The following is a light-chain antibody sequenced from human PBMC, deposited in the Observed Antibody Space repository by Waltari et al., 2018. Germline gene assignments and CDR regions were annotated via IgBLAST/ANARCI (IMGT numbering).Light chain of an antibody. Sequence: AIQMTQSPSSLSASVGDRVIITCRASKDIGNDLAWFQQKPGKAPMLLIYAAATLQSGVPSRFSGSGSGTDFTLTVSSLQPEDFATYYCLQDFSYPLTFGQGTRVDIK. V-gene: IGKV1-6*01. CDR3: LQDFSYPLT. J-gene: IGKJ1*01. CDR1: KDIGND. CDR2: AAA.